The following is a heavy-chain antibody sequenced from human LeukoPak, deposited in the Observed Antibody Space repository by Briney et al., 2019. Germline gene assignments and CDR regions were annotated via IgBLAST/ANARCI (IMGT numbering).Heavy chain of an antibody. Sequence: PSETLSLTCAVYGGSFSGYYWSWIRQPPGKGLEWIGEINHSGSTNYNPSLKSRVTISVDTSKNQFSLKLSSVTAADTAVYYCARRRIRWLQPESHFDYWGQGTLVTVSS. CDR3: ARRRIRWLQPESHFDY. CDR1: GGSFSGYY. D-gene: IGHD5-24*01. J-gene: IGHJ4*02. V-gene: IGHV4-34*01. CDR2: INHSGST.